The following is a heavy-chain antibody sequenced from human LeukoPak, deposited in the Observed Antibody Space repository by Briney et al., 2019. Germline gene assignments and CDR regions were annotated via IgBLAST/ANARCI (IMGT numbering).Heavy chain of an antibody. J-gene: IGHJ6*02. CDR3: ARGSSMSSVYGMDV. D-gene: IGHD6-25*01. CDR2: IYTSGST. CDR1: GGSISSYH. V-gene: IGHV4-4*07. Sequence: SETLSLTCTVSGGSISSYHWSWIRQPARKGLEWIGRIYTSGSTNYNPSLKSRVTMSVDTSKNQFSLKLSSVTAADTAVYYCARGSSMSSVYGMDVWGQGTTVTVSS.